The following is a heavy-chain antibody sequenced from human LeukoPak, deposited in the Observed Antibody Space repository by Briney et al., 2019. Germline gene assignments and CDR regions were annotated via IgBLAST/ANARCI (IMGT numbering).Heavy chain of an antibody. Sequence: ASVKVSCKASGGTSSSNATSWVRRPLGQGLEWMGGIIPIFGTANYAQKFQGRVTITADESTSTAYMELSSLRSEDTAVYYCARRGYSYGPIGHYYYYGMDVWGQGTTVTVSS. CDR3: ARRGYSYGPIGHYYYYGMDV. CDR1: GGTSSSNA. D-gene: IGHD5-18*01. V-gene: IGHV1-69*01. J-gene: IGHJ6*02. CDR2: IIPIFGTA.